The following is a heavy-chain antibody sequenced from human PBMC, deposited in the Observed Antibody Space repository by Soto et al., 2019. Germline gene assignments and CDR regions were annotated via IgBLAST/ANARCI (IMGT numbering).Heavy chain of an antibody. CDR2: IIPIFGTA. V-gene: IGHV1-69*06. CDR1: GGTFSSYA. D-gene: IGHD3-10*01. CDR3: ARDRVKMVPGVPGYYYYGMDV. J-gene: IGHJ6*02. Sequence: QVQLVQSGAEVKKPGSSVKVSCKASGGTFSSYAISWVRQAPGQGLEWMGGIIPIFGTANYAQKFQVRVKITADKSTSTAYMELSSLRSEDTAVYYCARDRVKMVPGVPGYYYYGMDVWGQGTTVTVSS.